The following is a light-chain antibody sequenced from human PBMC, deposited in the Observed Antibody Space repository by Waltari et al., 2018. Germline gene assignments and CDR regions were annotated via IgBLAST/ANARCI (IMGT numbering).Light chain of an antibody. Sequence: EIVMTQSPATLSVSPGERATLSCRASQSVSTNLAWFQQKPGQAPRLLSSGASTRATGIPARFSGSGSGTECTLTISSLQSEDFAVYYCQQYNNWPPHTFGQGTKVEIK. V-gene: IGKV3-15*01. CDR1: QSVSTN. CDR2: GAS. CDR3: QQYNNWPPHT. J-gene: IGKJ2*01.